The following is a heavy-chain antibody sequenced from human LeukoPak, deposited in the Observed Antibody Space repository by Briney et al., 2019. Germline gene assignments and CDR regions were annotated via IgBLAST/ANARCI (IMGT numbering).Heavy chain of an antibody. CDR3: ARHDSSSF. D-gene: IGHD6-6*01. V-gene: IGHV1-2*02. J-gene: IGHJ4*02. Sequence: ASVKVSCKASGYSFTTYDVNWVRQAPGQGLEWMGWINPNSGGTNYAQKFQGRVTMTRDTSISTAYMELSRLRSDDTAVYYCARHDSSSFWGQGTLVTVS. CDR1: GYSFTTYD. CDR2: INPNSGGT.